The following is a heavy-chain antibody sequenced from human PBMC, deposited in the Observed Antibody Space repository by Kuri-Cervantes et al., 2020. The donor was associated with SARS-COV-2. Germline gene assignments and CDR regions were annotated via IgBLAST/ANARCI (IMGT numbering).Heavy chain of an antibody. CDR2: IWYDGSNK. CDR3: AAEHYFGSGSPVLDI. D-gene: IGHD3-10*01. Sequence: GESLKISCAASGFTFSSYGMHWVRQAPGKGLEWVAVIWYDGSNKYYADSVKGRFTISRDNSKNTLYLQMNSLRAEDTAVYYCAAEHYFGSGSPVLDIWGQGTMVTVSS. J-gene: IGHJ3*02. CDR1: GFTFSSYG. V-gene: IGHV3-33*01.